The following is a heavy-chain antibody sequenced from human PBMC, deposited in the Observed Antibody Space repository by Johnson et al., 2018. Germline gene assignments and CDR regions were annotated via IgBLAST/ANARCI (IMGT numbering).Heavy chain of an antibody. CDR3: ARVVRPLTPYMDV. J-gene: IGHJ3*01. CDR2: LSDDSRTR. D-gene: IGHD3/OR15-3a*01. Sequence: VQLVQSGGGLVQPGGSLRLSCAASGFSFSSYSMSWVRQTPGKGLQWVSYLSDDSRTRYHADSVKGRLTISRDNAKNSLYLQMNTLTAEDTAVYFCARVVRPLTPYMDVWGQGTMVTVSS. V-gene: IGHV3-48*04. CDR1: GFSFSSYS.